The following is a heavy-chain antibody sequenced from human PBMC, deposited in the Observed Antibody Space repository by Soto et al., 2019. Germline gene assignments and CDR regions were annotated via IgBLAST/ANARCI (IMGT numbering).Heavy chain of an antibody. Sequence: SETLSLTCTVSGESIRSDTDYWAWIRQPPGNGPEWIGSIYYSGSTYYNPSLKSRITISVDTSKNQFSLKLNSVTAADTAVYYCARRLEEFGNYWFDPWGQGTLVTVSS. J-gene: IGHJ5*02. CDR1: GESIRSDTDY. CDR3: ARRLEEFGNYWFDP. CDR2: IYYSGST. D-gene: IGHD3-10*01. V-gene: IGHV4-39*01.